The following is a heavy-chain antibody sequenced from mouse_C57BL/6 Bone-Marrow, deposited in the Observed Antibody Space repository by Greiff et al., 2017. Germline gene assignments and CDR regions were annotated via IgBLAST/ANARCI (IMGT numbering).Heavy chain of an antibody. Sequence: DVQLQESGGGLVKPGGSLKLSCAASGFTFSDYGMHWVRQAPEKGLEWVAYISSGSSTIYYADTVKGRFTISRDNAKNTLFLQMTSLRSEDTAMYYCASGELGWYFDVWGTGTTVTVSS. J-gene: IGHJ1*03. V-gene: IGHV5-17*01. CDR1: GFTFSDYG. CDR3: ASGELGWYFDV. CDR2: ISSGSSTI. D-gene: IGHD4-1*01.